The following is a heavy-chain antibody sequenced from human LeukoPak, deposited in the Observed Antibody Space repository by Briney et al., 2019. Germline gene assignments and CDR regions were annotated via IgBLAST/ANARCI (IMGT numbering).Heavy chain of an antibody. CDR3: ARGPGFLVGSLEGGDY. Sequence: SETLSLTCTVSGGSISSYYWSWIRQPPGKGLEWIGYIYYSGSTNYNPSLKSRVTISVDTSKNQFSLKLSSVTAADTAVYYCARGPGFLVGSLEGGDYWGQGTLVTVSS. D-gene: IGHD1-26*01. CDR1: GGSISSYY. V-gene: IGHV4-59*01. J-gene: IGHJ4*02. CDR2: IYYSGST.